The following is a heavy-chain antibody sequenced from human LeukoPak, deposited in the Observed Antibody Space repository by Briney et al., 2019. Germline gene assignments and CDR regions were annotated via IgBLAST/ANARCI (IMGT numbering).Heavy chain of an antibody. CDR1: GFTFSSYS. CDR2: ISSLSGTI. Sequence: GGSLRLSCAASGFTFSSYSMNWVRQAPGEGLEWVSYISSLSGTIYYADSVKGRFTISRDNAKNSLYLQMDSLRAEDTAVYYCARVGTTGTTIMDVWGKGTTVTISS. CDR3: ARVGTTGTTIMDV. J-gene: IGHJ6*03. D-gene: IGHD1-1*01. V-gene: IGHV3-48*01.